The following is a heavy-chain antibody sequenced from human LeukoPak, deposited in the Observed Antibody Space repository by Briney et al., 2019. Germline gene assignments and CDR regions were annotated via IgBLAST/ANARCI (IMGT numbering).Heavy chain of an antibody. CDR3: ARGPTIFGGRACYYYYMDV. CDR2: IIPIFGTA. CDR1: GYTFTSYD. V-gene: IGHV1-69*13. Sequence: SVKVSCKASGYTFTSYDINWVRQATGQGLEWMGGIIPIFGTANYAQKFQGRVTITADESTSTAYMELSSLRSEDTAVYYCARGPTIFGGRACYYYYMDVWGKGTTVTVSS. D-gene: IGHD3-3*01. J-gene: IGHJ6*03.